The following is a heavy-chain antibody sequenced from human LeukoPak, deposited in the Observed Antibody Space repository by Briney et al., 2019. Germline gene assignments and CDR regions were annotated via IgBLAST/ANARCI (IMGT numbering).Heavy chain of an antibody. Sequence: KPSETLSLTCTVSGGSISSYYWSWIRQPPGKGLEWIGYIYYSGSTNYNPPLKSRVTISVDTSKNQFSLKLSSVTAADTAVYYCARHAISGNDYWGQGTLVTVSS. J-gene: IGHJ4*02. D-gene: IGHD6-19*01. V-gene: IGHV4-59*08. CDR1: GGSISSYY. CDR2: IYYSGST. CDR3: ARHAISGNDY.